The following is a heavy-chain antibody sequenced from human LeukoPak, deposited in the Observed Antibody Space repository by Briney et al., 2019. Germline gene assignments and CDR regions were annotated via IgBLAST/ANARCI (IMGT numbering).Heavy chain of an antibody. Sequence: GGSLRLSCVASGFTFSSYGMHWVRQAPGKGLEWVAVISNDGSNKYYADSVKGRFTISRDNSKNTLYLQMNSLRVEDTAVYYCAKDRGTTATIFLYGMNVWGQGTTVTVSS. CDR3: AKDRGTTATIFLYGMNV. CDR1: GFTFSSYG. D-gene: IGHD5-24*01. V-gene: IGHV3-30*18. CDR2: ISNDGSNK. J-gene: IGHJ6*02.